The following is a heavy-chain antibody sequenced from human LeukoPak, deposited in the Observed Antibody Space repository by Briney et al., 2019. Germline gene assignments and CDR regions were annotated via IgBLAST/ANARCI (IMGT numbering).Heavy chain of an antibody. J-gene: IGHJ4*02. CDR3: AKRGVVIRVILVGFHKEAYYFES. CDR1: GITLSNYG. CDR2: ISDSGGST. Sequence: GGSLRLSCAVSGITLSNYGMSSVRQAPGKGLAWVAGISDSGGSTKYADSVKGRFTIARDNRKNTLYLQMNSLRAEDTAVYFCAKRGVVIRVILVGFHKEAYYFESWGQGALVTVSS. V-gene: IGHV3-23*01. D-gene: IGHD3/OR15-3a*01.